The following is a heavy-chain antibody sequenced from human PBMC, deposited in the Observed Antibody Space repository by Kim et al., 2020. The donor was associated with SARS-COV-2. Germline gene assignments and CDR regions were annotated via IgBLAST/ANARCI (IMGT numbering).Heavy chain of an antibody. D-gene: IGHD3-10*01. Sequence: GYADSVKGRFTISRDNAKNSLYLQMNSLRAEDTALYHCARDQGFGDTRDYWGQGTLVTVSS. CDR3: ARDQGFGDTRDY. J-gene: IGHJ4*02. V-gene: IGHV3-20*01.